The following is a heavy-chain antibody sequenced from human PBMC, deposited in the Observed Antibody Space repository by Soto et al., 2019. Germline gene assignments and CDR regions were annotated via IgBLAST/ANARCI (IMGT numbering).Heavy chain of an antibody. J-gene: IGHJ4*02. CDR2: IYYSGST. D-gene: IGHD2-15*01. Sequence: QVQLQESGPGLVKPSETLSLTCTVSGGSISSYYWSWIRQPPGKGLEWIGYIYYSGSTNYNPSLKSRVTLSVDTSKNQFSLKLSSVTAADTAVYYCARSRLNCSDGSCYRGYFDYWGQGTLVTVSS. CDR1: GGSISSYY. CDR3: ARSRLNCSDGSCYRGYFDY. V-gene: IGHV4-59*08.